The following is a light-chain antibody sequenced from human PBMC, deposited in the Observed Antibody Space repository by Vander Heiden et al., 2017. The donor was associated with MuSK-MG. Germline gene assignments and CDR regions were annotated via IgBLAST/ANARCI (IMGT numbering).Light chain of an antibody. CDR1: QSISSY. V-gene: IGKV1-39*01. J-gene: IGKJ3*01. Sequence: DIQMTQSPSSLSASVGDRVTITCRASQSISSYLNWYQQKPGKAPKLLIYAASSLQSGVPSRFSGGGSGTDFTLTISRLQPEDFATYYCQQCDSTLFTFGHGTNLDIK. CDR3: QQCDSTLFT. CDR2: AAS.